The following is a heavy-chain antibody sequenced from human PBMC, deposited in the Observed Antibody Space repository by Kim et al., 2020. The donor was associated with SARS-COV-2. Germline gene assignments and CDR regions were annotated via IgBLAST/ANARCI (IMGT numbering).Heavy chain of an antibody. J-gene: IGHJ4*02. Sequence: TNYAQKFNGRVNITRDTSVTTGYMELSRLISDDTAVYYCAKATGTGGFDYWGQGTLVTVSS. D-gene: IGHD1-1*01. V-gene: IGHV1-2*02. CDR3: AKATGTGGFDY. CDR2: T.